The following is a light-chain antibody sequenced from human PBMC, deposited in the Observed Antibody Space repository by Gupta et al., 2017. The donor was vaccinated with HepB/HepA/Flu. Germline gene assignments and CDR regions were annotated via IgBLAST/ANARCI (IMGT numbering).Light chain of an antibody. CDR1: SSHICGYDY. J-gene: IGLJ2*01. V-gene: IGLV2-11*01. CDR2: AVS. CDR3: GSYADTYTAEV. Sequence: QSALTQSRSVSGSPGQSATISCSGVSSHICGYDYVSWYQQHPEKAPKLLIYAVSERPSGVPDRFSGSKSGNTASLTISGLQSDDEADYYCGSYADTYTAEVFGGGTKLTVL.